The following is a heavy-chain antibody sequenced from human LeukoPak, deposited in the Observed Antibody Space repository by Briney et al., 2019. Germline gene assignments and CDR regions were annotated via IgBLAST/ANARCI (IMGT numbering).Heavy chain of an antibody. J-gene: IGHJ6*03. CDR3: ARGPYIVVVPSTPYYYYMDV. Sequence: SETLSLTCTVSGGSISSYYWSWIRQPPGKGLEWIGYIYYSGSTNYNPSLKSRVTISVDTSKDQFSLKLSSVTAADTAVYYCARGPYIVVVPSTPYYYYMDVWGKGTTVTVSS. CDR1: GGSISSYY. D-gene: IGHD2-2*01. CDR2: IYYSGST. V-gene: IGHV4-59*01.